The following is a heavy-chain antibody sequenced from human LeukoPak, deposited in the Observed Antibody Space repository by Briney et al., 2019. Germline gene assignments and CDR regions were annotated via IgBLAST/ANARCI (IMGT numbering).Heavy chain of an antibody. Sequence: PSQTLSLTCTVSGGSISSYYWSWIRQPPGKGLEWIGYIYYSGSTNYNYNPSLKSRLTISVDTSKNQFSLNEFSLKLSSVTAADTAVYYCARHSSGLYFDYWGQGTLVTVSS. CDR2: IYYSGSTNY. V-gene: IGHV4-59*08. D-gene: IGHD6-19*01. J-gene: IGHJ4*02. CDR3: ARHSSGLYFDY. CDR1: GGSISSYY.